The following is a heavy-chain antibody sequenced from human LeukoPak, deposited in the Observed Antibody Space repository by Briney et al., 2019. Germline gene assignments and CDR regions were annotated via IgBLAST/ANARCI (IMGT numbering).Heavy chain of an antibody. V-gene: IGHV4-59*01. Sequence: SGTLSLTCTVSGDSINNYYWSWIRQTPGKGLEWVGYIYSSGSTNYNPSLKSRVTISVDTSKNQFSLKLTSMTTADTAVYYCARGFANSWYYFDYWGQGTPVTVSS. J-gene: IGHJ4*02. D-gene: IGHD6-13*01. CDR1: GDSINNYY. CDR2: IYSSGST. CDR3: ARGFANSWYYFDY.